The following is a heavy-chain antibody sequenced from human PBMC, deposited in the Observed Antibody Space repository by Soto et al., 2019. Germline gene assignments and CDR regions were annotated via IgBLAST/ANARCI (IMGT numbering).Heavy chain of an antibody. J-gene: IGHJ6*02. CDR3: ARGGRQLLWFGEPPPYYYGMDV. CDR1: GYTFTSYG. D-gene: IGHD3-10*01. CDR2: ISAYNGNT. V-gene: IGHV1-18*01. Sequence: ASVKVSCKASGYTFTSYGISWVRQAPGQGLEWMGWISAYNGNTNYAQKLQGRVTMTTDTSPSTAYMELRSLRSDDTAVYYCARGGRQLLWFGEPPPYYYGMDVWGQGTTVTVSS.